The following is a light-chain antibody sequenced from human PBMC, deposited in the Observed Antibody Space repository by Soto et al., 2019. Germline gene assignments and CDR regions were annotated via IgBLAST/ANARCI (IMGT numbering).Light chain of an antibody. Sequence: ESVLIQYPATLSLSPGERATVSCRASQSVSSHLAWYQQKPGQAPRLLIYGASSRATGIPDRFSGSGSGTDFTLTISILEPEDFAVYYCPLYGISPRPFGQGAKVDIK. J-gene: IGKJ1*01. CDR1: QSVSSH. V-gene: IGKV3-20*01. CDR3: PLYGISPRP. CDR2: GAS.